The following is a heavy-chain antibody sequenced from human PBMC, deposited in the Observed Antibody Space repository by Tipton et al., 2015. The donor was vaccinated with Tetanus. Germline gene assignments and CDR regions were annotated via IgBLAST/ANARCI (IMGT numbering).Heavy chain of an antibody. J-gene: IGHJ3*02. V-gene: IGHV3-21*01. D-gene: IGHD6-19*01. CDR2: ISSSSSYI. Sequence: SLRLSCAASGFTFSTYSMNWVRQAPGKGLEWVSSISSSSSYIYYADSVEGRFTISRDNAKTSLYLQMSSLRAEDTAVYYCARMYDSGWYPLNGLDIWGQGTMVTVSS. CDR1: GFTFSTYS. CDR3: ARMYDSGWYPLNGLDI.